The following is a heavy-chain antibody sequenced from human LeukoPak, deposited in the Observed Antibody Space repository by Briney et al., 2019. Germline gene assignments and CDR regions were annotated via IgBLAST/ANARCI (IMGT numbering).Heavy chain of an antibody. CDR3: ARGDGGTVTTYDYFDY. V-gene: IGHV1-46*01. D-gene: IGHD4-17*01. Sequence: ASVTVSFKASGYTFTSYYMHWVRQAPGQGLEWVGIINPSGGSTSYAQKFQGRVTMTRDTSTSTVYMELSSLRSDDTAVYYCARGDGGTVTTYDYFDYWGQGTLVTVSS. CDR1: GYTFTSYY. CDR2: INPSGGST. J-gene: IGHJ4*02.